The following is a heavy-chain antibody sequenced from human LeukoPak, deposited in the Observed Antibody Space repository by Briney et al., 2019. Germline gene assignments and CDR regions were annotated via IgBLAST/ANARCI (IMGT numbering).Heavy chain of an antibody. CDR1: GGSISGYY. CDR3: ATDFGDSSGWYRF. CDR2: INHSGST. D-gene: IGHD6-19*01. V-gene: IGHV4-34*01. Sequence: SEALSLTCTVSGGSISGYYRSWIRQPPGKGLEWIGEINHSGSTNYNPSLKSRVTISVDTSKNQFSLKVSSVTAADTAVYYCATDFGDSSGWYRFWGQGTLVTVSS. J-gene: IGHJ4*02.